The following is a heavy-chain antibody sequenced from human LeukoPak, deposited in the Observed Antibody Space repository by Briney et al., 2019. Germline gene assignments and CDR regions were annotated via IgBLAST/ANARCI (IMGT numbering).Heavy chain of an antibody. D-gene: IGHD3-9*01. CDR2: ISSDGSNK. J-gene: IGHJ4*02. V-gene: IGHV3-30*18. CDR1: GFTFSNYG. CDR3: AKCPSGVLRYFAPIDY. Sequence: GGSPRLSCAASGFTFSNYGMHWVRQAPGKGLEWVAVISSDGSNKYYADSVKGRFTISRDNSKNTLYLQMNSLRAEDTAVYYCAKCPSGVLRYFAPIDYWGQGTLVTVSS.